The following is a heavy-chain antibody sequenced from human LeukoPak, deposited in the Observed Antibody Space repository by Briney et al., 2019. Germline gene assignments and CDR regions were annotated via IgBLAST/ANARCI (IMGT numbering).Heavy chain of an antibody. CDR3: ARDASRGLVSDY. CDR1: GFTFSSYG. V-gene: IGHV3-21*01. Sequence: GGSLRLSCAASGFTFSSYGMNWVRQAPGKGLEWVSSISSSRNIFYADSVTGRFTISRDNAKNSLYLQMNSLRAEDTAVYYCARDASRGLVSDYWGQGTLVTVSS. CDR2: ISSSRNI. J-gene: IGHJ4*02. D-gene: IGHD3-10*01.